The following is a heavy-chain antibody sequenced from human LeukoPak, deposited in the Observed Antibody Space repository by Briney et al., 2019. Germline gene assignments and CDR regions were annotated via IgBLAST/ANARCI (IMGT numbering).Heavy chain of an antibody. CDR3: ARTPKRYDSSGYPDY. CDR2: ISYDGSNK. J-gene: IGHJ4*02. CDR1: GFTFSSYA. D-gene: IGHD3-22*01. V-gene: IGHV3-30*04. Sequence: GGSLRLSCAASGFTFSSYAMHWVRQAPGKGLEWVAVISYDGSNKYYADSVKGRFTISRDNSKDTLYLQMNSLRAEDTAVYYCARTPKRYDSSGYPDYWGQGTLVTVSS.